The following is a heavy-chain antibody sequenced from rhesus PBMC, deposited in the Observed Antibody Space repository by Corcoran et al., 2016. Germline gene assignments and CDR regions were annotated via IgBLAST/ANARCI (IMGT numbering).Heavy chain of an antibody. D-gene: IGHD5-24*01. CDR1: GFTFSDYA. CDR2: MKRKNNNDAT. V-gene: IGHV3-186*02. J-gene: IGHJ4*01. Sequence: EVQLVESGGGLVQPGGSLRLSCAASGFTFSDYAMSWVRQASGKGLGGVVYMKRKNNNDATEYAESVKDRFTISRDDSKTTLYLQMSSLKTEDTAVYYCTTVGFDYWGQGVLVTVSS. CDR3: TTVGFDY.